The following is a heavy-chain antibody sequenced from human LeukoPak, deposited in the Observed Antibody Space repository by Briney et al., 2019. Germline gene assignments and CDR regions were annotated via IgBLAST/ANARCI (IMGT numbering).Heavy chain of an antibody. CDR2: MNPNSGST. CDR1: GYTFTSYD. CDR3: ARGRSTGYPYYFEY. V-gene: IGHV1-8*02. D-gene: IGHD5-12*01. Sequence: ASVKVSCKASGYTFTSYDINWVRQATGQGLEGMGWMNPNSGSTGYAQKFQGRVTMTRNSSISTAYMELSGLRSEDTAVYYCARGRSTGYPYYFEYWGQGTLVTVSS. J-gene: IGHJ4*02.